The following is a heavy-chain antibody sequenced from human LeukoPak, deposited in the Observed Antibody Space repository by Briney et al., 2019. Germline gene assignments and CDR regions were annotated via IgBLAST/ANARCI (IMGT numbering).Heavy chain of an antibody. Sequence: PETLSLTCAVYGGSFSGYYWSWIRQPPGKGLEWIGEINHSGSTNYNPSLKSRVTISVDTSKNQFSLKLSSVTAADTAVYYCARGYSSRVDYWGQGTLVTVSS. J-gene: IGHJ4*02. CDR1: GGSFSGYY. CDR3: ARGYSSRVDY. V-gene: IGHV4-34*01. D-gene: IGHD6-13*01. CDR2: INHSGST.